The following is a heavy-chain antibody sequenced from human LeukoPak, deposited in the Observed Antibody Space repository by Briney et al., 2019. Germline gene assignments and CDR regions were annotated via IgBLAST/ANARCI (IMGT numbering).Heavy chain of an antibody. CDR2: ISSSGSTI. Sequence: GGSLRLSCAASGFTFSSYEMNWVRQAPGKGLEWVSYISSSGSTIYYADSVKGRFTISRDNAKNSLYLQMNSLRAEDTAVYYCAKVAGSGSYDDYWGQGTLVTVSS. V-gene: IGHV3-48*03. CDR1: GFTFSSYE. J-gene: IGHJ4*02. CDR3: AKVAGSGSYDDY. D-gene: IGHD3-10*01.